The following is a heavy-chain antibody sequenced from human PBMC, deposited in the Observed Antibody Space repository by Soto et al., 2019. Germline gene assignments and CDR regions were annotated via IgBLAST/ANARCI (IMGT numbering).Heavy chain of an antibody. CDR1: GFTFTTYW. CDR3: VRGGHGSGSYLGSS. D-gene: IGHD3-10*01. Sequence: PGGSLRLSCVASGFTFTTYWMSWVRQAPGKGLQWVANIRQDGGAQYYVDSVKGRFTISRDSAKNSVYLQMDSLRVEDTAVYYCVRGGHGSGSYLGSSWGQGILDTVSS. CDR2: IRQDGGAQ. J-gene: IGHJ5*02. V-gene: IGHV3-7*03.